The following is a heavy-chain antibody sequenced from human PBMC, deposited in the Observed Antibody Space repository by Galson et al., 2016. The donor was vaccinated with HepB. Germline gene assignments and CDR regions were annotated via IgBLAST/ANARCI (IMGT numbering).Heavy chain of an antibody. V-gene: IGHV3-23*01. Sequence: LRLSCAASGFTFSIHAMYWVRQAPGKGLEWVSGIVGSGTSTYYADSVKGRFTISRDISKNTLCLQMTSLRDEDTAVYYCAKDRGRDVTSMDPDYWGQGTLVTVSS. D-gene: IGHD3-16*01. CDR1: GFTFSIHA. CDR3: AKDRGRDVTSMDPDY. CDR2: IVGSGTST. J-gene: IGHJ4*02.